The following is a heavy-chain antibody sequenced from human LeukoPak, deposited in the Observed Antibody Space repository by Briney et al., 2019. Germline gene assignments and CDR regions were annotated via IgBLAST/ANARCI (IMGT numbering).Heavy chain of an antibody. J-gene: IGHJ4*02. V-gene: IGHV1-69*13. D-gene: IGHD3-22*01. CDR2: IIPIFDTA. Sequence: SVKVSCKTSGGTFSSYAISWVRQAPGQGLEWIGDIIPIFDTANYAQKFQGRVTITADESATTSYMELSSLRSEDTAVYYCAKDGKRISMIGVVRRGHYFDSWGQGILVTVSS. CDR1: GGTFSSYA. CDR3: AKDGKRISMIGVVRRGHYFDS.